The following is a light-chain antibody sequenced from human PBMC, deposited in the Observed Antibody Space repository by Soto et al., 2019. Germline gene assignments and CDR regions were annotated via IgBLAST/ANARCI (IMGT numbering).Light chain of an antibody. Sequence: EIVMTQSPATLSVSPGDRATISCRASQSVGNDLAWYQQKAGQVPRLLIHGASTRDTGIPARFSGSGSGTDFTLTISSLQSEDFAVYYCQQYDNWPRTFGQGTKLEIK. V-gene: IGKV3-15*01. CDR3: QQYDNWPRT. CDR2: GAS. CDR1: QSVGND. J-gene: IGKJ2*01.